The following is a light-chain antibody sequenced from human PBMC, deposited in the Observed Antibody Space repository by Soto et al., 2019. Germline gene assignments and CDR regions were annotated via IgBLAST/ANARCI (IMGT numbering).Light chain of an antibody. CDR2: EVN. J-gene: IGLJ1*01. Sequence: QSVLTQPASVSGSPGPSITISCTGTSADVGSYDLVSWYQHLPGRAPKLMIYEVNQRPSGVSNRFSASKSGNTASLTISGLQAEDEADYYCCSYAGTTVFYVFGTGTKVTVL. CDR1: SADVGSYDL. V-gene: IGLV2-23*02. CDR3: CSYAGTTVFYV.